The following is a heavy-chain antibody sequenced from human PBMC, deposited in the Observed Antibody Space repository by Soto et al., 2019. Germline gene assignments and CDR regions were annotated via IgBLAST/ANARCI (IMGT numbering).Heavy chain of an antibody. J-gene: IGHJ6*02. CDR1: GFTFSNYA. D-gene: IGHD3-16*01. CDR3: TIAGFTDYFYGLDV. CDR2: IRGSGTIT. V-gene: IGHV3-23*01. Sequence: PVGSLRLSCVASGFTFSNYAMSWVRQAPGKGLEWVAAIRGSGTITYYADSVKGRFTISRDNFENTVYLQMTNLRAEDTAVYYCTIAGFTDYFYGLDVWGPGTTVTVSS.